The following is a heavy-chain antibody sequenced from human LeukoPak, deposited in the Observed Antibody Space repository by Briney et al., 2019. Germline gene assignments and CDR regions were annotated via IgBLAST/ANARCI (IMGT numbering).Heavy chain of an antibody. Sequence: SLRLSCAASGFPFDDYAMHWVRQAPGKGLEGVSGISWNSGSIGYADSVKGRFTISRDNAKNSLYLQMNSLRAEDTALYYCAKDLNYDILTGYSGSAFDIWGQGTMVTVSS. J-gene: IGHJ3*02. V-gene: IGHV3-9*01. D-gene: IGHD3-9*01. CDR2: ISWNSGSI. CDR3: AKDLNYDILTGYSGSAFDI. CDR1: GFPFDDYA.